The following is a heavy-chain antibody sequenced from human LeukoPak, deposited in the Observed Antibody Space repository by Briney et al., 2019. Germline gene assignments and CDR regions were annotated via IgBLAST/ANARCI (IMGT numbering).Heavy chain of an antibody. CDR3: ARDPLSSSSFDL. CDR1: GFTFNNHV. CDR2: ISSDGSLK. D-gene: IGHD6-13*01. Sequence: GRSLRLSCAASGFTFNNHVMHWVRQAPGKGLEWVAVISSDGSLKYYADSVKGRFTISRDNAKNSLYLQMNSLRAEDTAVYYCARDPLSSSSFDLWGQGTLVTVSS. J-gene: IGHJ4*02. V-gene: IGHV3-30*04.